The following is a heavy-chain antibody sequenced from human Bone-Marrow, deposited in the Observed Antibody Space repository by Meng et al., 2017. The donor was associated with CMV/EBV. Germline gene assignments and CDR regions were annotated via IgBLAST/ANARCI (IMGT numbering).Heavy chain of an antibody. D-gene: IGHD6-6*01. V-gene: IGHV4-30-4*08. J-gene: IGHJ4*02. CDR2: IYYSGST. Sequence: LRLSCTVSGGSISSGDYYWSWIRQPPGKGLEWIGYIYYSGSTYYNPSLKSRVTISVDTSKNQFSLKLSSVTAADTAVYYCASRVMGSSSDYYFDYWGQGTLVTVSS. CDR3: ASRVMGSSSDYYFDY. CDR1: GGSISSGDYY.